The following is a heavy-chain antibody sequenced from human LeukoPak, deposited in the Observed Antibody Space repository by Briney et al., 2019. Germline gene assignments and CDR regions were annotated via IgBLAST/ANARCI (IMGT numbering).Heavy chain of an antibody. CDR3: AKDHTYYDILTGYSSYYYYYYMDV. Sequence: GGSLRLSCAASGFTFSSYSMNWVRQAPGKGLEWVAFIRYDGSNKYYADSVKGRFTISRDNSKNTLYLQMNSLRAEDTAVYYCAKDHTYYDILTGYSSYYYYYYMDVWGKGTTVTISS. J-gene: IGHJ6*03. D-gene: IGHD3-9*01. CDR2: IRYDGSNK. V-gene: IGHV3-30*02. CDR1: GFTFSSYS.